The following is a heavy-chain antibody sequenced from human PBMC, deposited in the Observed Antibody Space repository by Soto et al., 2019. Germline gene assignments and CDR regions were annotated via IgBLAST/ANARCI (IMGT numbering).Heavy chain of an antibody. Sequence: PGGSLRLSCAASGFTFSSYGMHWVRQAPGKGLEWVAVIWYDGSNKYYADSVKGRFTISRDNSKNTLYLQMNSLRAEDTAVYYCAREMGTMIVVVISPYYYYGMDVWGQGTTVTVS. CDR2: IWYDGSNK. D-gene: IGHD3-22*01. CDR1: GFTFSSYG. J-gene: IGHJ6*02. CDR3: AREMGTMIVVVISPYYYYGMDV. V-gene: IGHV3-33*01.